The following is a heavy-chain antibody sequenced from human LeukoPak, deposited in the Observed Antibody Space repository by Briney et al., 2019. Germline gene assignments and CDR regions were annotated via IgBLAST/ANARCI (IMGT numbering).Heavy chain of an antibody. J-gene: IGHJ3*02. CDR3: ARGQTIWAFDI. D-gene: IGHD1-7*01. V-gene: IGHV1-8*03. Sequence: ASVKVSCKASGYTFTSYAMHWVRQAPGQGLEWMGWMDPNSGNTGYAQKFQGRVTITRNTSISTAYMELSSLRSEDTAVYYCARGQTIWAFDIWGQGTMVTVSS. CDR2: MDPNSGNT. CDR1: GYTFTSYA.